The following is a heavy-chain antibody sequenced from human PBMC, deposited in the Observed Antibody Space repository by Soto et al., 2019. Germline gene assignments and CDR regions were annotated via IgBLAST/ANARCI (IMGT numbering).Heavy chain of an antibody. Sequence: QVQLVESGGGVVQPGRSLRLSCAGSGFTFSNYGLHWVRQTPGKGLEWVAFISHDGSNKYYADSVKGQFTISRDSSKRTLYLQMDSLRVEDTAVYYCAKDGAPRYCSGRSCHPAGAYWGQGTLVTVSS. D-gene: IGHD2-15*01. V-gene: IGHV3-30*18. CDR2: ISHDGSNK. CDR1: GFTFSNYG. J-gene: IGHJ4*02. CDR3: AKDGAPRYCSGRSCHPAGAY.